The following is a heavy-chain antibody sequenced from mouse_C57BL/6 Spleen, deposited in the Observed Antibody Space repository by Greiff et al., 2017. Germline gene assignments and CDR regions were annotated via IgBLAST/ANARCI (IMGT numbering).Heavy chain of an antibody. CDR1: GYTFTSYW. Sequence: VQLQQPGAELVKPGASVKLSCKASGYTFTSYWMHWVKQRPGQGLEWIGMIHPNSGSTNYNEKFKSKATQTVDKSSSTAYMQLSSLTSEDSAVYYCARFITTVVADYWGQGTTLTVSS. CDR3: ARFITTVVADY. J-gene: IGHJ2*01. D-gene: IGHD1-1*01. CDR2: IHPNSGST. V-gene: IGHV1-64*01.